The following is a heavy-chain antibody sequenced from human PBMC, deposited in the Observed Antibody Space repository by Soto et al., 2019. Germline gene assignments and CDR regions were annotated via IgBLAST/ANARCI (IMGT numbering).Heavy chain of an antibody. CDR3: AKGPYGLNWYFDL. CDR1: GFTFRSYA. Sequence: GGSMRHSCAAYGFTFRSYAMSWVRQAPGKGMEWVSAISGSGGSTYYADSVKGRFTISRDNSKNTLYLQMNSLRAEDTAVYYCAKGPYGLNWYFDLWGRGTLITVSS. J-gene: IGHJ2*01. V-gene: IGHV3-23*01. CDR2: ISGSGGST. D-gene: IGHD4-17*01.